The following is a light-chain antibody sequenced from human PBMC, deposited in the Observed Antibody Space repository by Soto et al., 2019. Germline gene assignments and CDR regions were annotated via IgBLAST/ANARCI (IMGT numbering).Light chain of an antibody. CDR2: GNN. CDR1: SSNIGAGYD. CDR3: QSYDSSLSGSL. V-gene: IGLV1-40*01. J-gene: IGLJ2*01. Sequence: QAVVTQPPSVSGAPGQRVTISCTGSSSNIGAGYDVHWYQQVPGTAPKLLMSGNNNRPAGVPDRFSGSKSGTSASLAITGLQAEDEADYYCQSYDSSLSGSLFGGGTKVTVL.